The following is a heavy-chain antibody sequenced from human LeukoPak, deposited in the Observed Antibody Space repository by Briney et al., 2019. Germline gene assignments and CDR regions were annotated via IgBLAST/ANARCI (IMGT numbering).Heavy chain of an antibody. J-gene: IGHJ4*02. CDR3: ARGGGFCGGDCYGIDY. CDR2: ISSRSSYI. Sequence: GGSLRLSCAASGFTFSPYTMNWVRQAPGKGLEWVSSISSRSSYINYADSVKGRFTISRDDAKNSLYLQMNSLRAEDTAVYYCARGGGFCGGDCYGIDYWGQGTLVTVSS. V-gene: IGHV3-21*01. D-gene: IGHD2-21*01. CDR1: GFTFSPYT.